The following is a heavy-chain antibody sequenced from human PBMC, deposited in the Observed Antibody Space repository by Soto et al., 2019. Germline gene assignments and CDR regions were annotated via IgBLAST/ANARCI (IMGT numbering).Heavy chain of an antibody. CDR3: VREEASGSSGLTYHYYYNGMDV. J-gene: IGHJ6*02. D-gene: IGHD3-10*01. CDR2: VTTSGDTM. Sequence: GGSLRLSCAASGFTFSSYWMSWVRQAPGKGLEWVAYVTTSGDTMFYADSVEGRFAISRDVAKNSVHLQMNSLGDEDTAVYYCVREEASGSSGLTYHYYYNGMDVWGQGTTVTVSS. V-gene: IGHV3-48*02. CDR1: GFTFSSYW.